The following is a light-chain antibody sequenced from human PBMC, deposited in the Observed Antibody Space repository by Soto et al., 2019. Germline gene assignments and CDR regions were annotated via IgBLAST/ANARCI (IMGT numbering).Light chain of an antibody. V-gene: IGLV3-1*01. CDR3: QAWDSSTAGGV. CDR2: QDS. CDR1: KLGAKY. J-gene: IGLJ2*01. Sequence: SYELTQPPSVSVSPGQTASITCSGAKLGAKYACWYQQKPGQSPVLVIYQDSKRPSGIPERFSGSNSGNTATLTISGTQAMDEADYYCQAWDSSTAGGVFGGGTQLTVL.